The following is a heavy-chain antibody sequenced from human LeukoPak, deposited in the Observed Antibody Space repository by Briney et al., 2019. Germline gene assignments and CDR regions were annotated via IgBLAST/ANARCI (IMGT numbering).Heavy chain of an antibody. D-gene: IGHD3-22*01. Sequence: PSETLSLTCTVSGGSISSYYWSWIRQPPGKELEGIGYIYYSGSTNYNPSLKSRVTISVDTSKNQFSLKLSSVTAADTAVYYCARHYYDSSGYYYPYWYFDLWGRGTLVTVSS. CDR1: GGSISSYY. J-gene: IGHJ2*01. CDR3: ARHYYDSSGYYYPYWYFDL. CDR2: IYYSGST. V-gene: IGHV4-59*01.